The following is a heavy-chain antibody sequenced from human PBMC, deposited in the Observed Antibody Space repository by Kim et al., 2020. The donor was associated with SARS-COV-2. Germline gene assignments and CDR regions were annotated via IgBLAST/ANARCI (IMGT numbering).Heavy chain of an antibody. CDR1: GFTFSNAW. D-gene: IGHD1-26*01. J-gene: IGHJ3*02. V-gene: IGHV3-15*01. CDR2: IKSKTDGGTT. CDR3: TTGEWEPRNSDAFDI. Sequence: GGSLRLSCAASGFTFSNAWMSWVRQAPGKGLEWVGRIKSKTDGGTTDYAAPVKGRFTISRDDSKNTLYLQMNSLKTEDTAVYYCTTGEWEPRNSDAFDIWGQGTMVTVSS.